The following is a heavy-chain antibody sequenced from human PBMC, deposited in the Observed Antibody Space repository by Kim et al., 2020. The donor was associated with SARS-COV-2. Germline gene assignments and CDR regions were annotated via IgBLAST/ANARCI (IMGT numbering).Heavy chain of an antibody. CDR2: IYYSGST. CDR1: GGSISSGGYY. CDR3: ARDGRLHYYGMDV. J-gene: IGHJ6*02. Sequence: SETLSLTCTVSGGSISSGGYYWSWIRQHPGKGLEWIGYIYYSGSTYYNPSLKSRVTISVDTSKNQFSLKLSSVTAADTAVYYCARDGRLHYYGMDVWGQGTTVTVSS. V-gene: IGHV4-31*03. D-gene: IGHD6-25*01.